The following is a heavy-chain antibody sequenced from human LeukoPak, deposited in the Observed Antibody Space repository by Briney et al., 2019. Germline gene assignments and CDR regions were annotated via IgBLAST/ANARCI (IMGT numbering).Heavy chain of an antibody. Sequence: SETLSLTCDVSGYSFSSGYYWGWIRHPPGKVLEWIGSIYHTGSTYYTPTLKSRVTISIDTSKNKLSLKVTSVTAAYTALYYCARHDVWSGCSDWFDPWGQGTQVTVSS. D-gene: IGHD3-3*01. V-gene: IGHV4-38-2*01. CDR3: ARHDVWSGCSDWFDP. CDR2: IYHTGST. J-gene: IGHJ5*02. CDR1: GYSFSSGYY.